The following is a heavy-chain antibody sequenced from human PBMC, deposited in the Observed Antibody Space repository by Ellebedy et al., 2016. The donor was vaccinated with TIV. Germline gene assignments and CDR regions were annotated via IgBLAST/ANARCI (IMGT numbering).Heavy chain of an antibody. J-gene: IGHJ4*02. D-gene: IGHD3-22*01. Sequence: ASVKVSCKASGYTFTSFGVTWVRQAPGQGLEWMGWISAYNGNTNYVQKLQGRVTLTTDTSMNTAYMELRSLRSDDTAVYYCARVGPFYDDTSGDMHYWGQGTLVTVSS. CDR3: ARVGPFYDDTSGDMHY. V-gene: IGHV1-18*04. CDR2: ISAYNGNT. CDR1: GYTFTSFG.